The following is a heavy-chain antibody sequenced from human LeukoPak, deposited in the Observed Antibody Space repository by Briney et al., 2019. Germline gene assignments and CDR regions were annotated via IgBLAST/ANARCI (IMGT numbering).Heavy chain of an antibody. CDR2: ISYNANT. D-gene: IGHD2-21*01. CDR3: ARGRGSAGDFDY. V-gene: IGHV4-59*01. CDR1: FGSISNYY. J-gene: IGHJ4*02. Sequence: SETLSLTCTVSFGSISNYYWSWTRQPPGKRLEWIGYISYNANTDYNPSLKSRVTISGDTSKNQFSLNLSSVTAADTAVYYCARGRGSAGDFDYWGQGALVTVSS.